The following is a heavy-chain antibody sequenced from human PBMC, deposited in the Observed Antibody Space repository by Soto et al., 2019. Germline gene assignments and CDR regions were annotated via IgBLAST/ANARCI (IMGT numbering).Heavy chain of an antibody. CDR2: TIPMLGIA. J-gene: IGHJ3*02. D-gene: IGHD2-21*01. CDR3: TIGSWSGEVFDI. Sequence: QVQLVQSGAEVKKPGSAVKVSCKDSGGTFSTYSMFWVRQAPGQGLEWMGRTIPMLGIANYAQKFQGRVTIPADKSTVTAYMELSSLRSEDTALYYCTIGSWSGEVFDICGQGTMVTVSS. CDR1: GGTFSTYS. V-gene: IGHV1-69*02.